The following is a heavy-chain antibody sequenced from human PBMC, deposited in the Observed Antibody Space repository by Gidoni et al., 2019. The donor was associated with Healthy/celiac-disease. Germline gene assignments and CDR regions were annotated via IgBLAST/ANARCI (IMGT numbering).Heavy chain of an antibody. D-gene: IGHD6-19*01. V-gene: IGHV2-26*01. CDR2: IFSTDEK. J-gene: IGHJ5*02. CDR1: GFSLSNARMG. CDR3: ARILWIGYSSGWRSATFDP. Sequence: QVTLKESGPVLVQPTETLTLTCTVSGFSLSNARMGVSWIRQPPVTALEWLAHIFSTDEKSYSTTLKSRLTISKDTSKSQVVLTMTNMDPVDTATYYCARILWIGYSSGWRSATFDPWGQGTLVTVSS.